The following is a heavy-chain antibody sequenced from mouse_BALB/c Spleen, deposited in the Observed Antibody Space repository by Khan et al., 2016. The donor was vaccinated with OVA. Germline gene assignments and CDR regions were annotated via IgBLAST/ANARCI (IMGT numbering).Heavy chain of an antibody. CDR3: TRPGSSYDAMDY. CDR1: GYTFTSYW. CDR2: IYPSASYT. D-gene: IGHD1-1*01. J-gene: IGHJ4*01. V-gene: IGHV1-69*02. Sequence: QVQLQQSGAELVRPGASVKLSCKASGYTFTSYWINWVKQRPGQGLEWIGNIYPSASYTDYNQKFKDKATLTVDKSSSTAYMQLSSPTSEDSAVYYCTRPGSSYDAMDYWGQGTSVTVSS.